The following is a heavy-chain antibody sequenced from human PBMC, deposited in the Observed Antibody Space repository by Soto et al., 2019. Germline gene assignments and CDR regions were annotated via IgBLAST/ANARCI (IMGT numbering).Heavy chain of an antibody. V-gene: IGHV1-46*03. CDR1: GYIFTSYY. Sequence: QAQVVQSGAEARAPGASGKVSCKASGYIFTSYYIRWVRQAPGQGVEYLGVGYPHAATTFVAQKLQRRITVTIGTSKSTCHMERSSLTTEEPDVSYCARERERGYELDPWGQRTLVTVPS. D-gene: IGHD1-1*01. J-gene: IGHJ5*02. CDR2: GYPHAATT. CDR3: ARERERGYELDP.